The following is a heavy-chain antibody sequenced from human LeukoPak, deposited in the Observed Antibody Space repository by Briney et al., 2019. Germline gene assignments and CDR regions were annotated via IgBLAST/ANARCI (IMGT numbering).Heavy chain of an antibody. CDR3: AREQQWLVPYWFDP. D-gene: IGHD6-19*01. CDR2: IYHSGST. V-gene: IGHV4-38-2*02. CDR1: GYSISSGYY. J-gene: IGHJ5*02. Sequence: SETLSLTCTVSGYSISSGYYWGWIRQPPGKGLEWIGSIYHSGSTYYNPSLKSRVTISVDTSKNQFSLKLSSVTAADTAVYYCAREQQWLVPYWFDPWGQGTLVTVSS.